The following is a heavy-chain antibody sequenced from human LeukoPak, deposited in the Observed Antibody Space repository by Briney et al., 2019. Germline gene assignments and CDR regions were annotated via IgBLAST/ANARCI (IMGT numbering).Heavy chain of an antibody. CDR1: GGSISGYY. J-gene: IGHJ2*01. Sequence: SETLSLTCTVSGGSISGYYWSWIRQPPEKGLEWIGYIYYSGRTNYNPSLKGRVTMSVDTSKNHFSLKLSSVTAADTAVYYCARRYGLGSSTWYFDLWGRGTLLTVSS. CDR2: IYYSGRT. D-gene: IGHD3-10*01. V-gene: IGHV4-59*01. CDR3: ARRYGLGSSTWYFDL.